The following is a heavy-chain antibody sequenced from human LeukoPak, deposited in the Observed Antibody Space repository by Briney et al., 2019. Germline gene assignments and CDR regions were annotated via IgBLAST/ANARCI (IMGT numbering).Heavy chain of an antibody. V-gene: IGHV4-38-2*02. D-gene: IGHD3-3*01. Sequence: SETLSLTCTVSGYSISSGYYWGWIRQPPGKGLEWIGSFYHSGSTYYNPSLKSRVTISVDTSKNQFSLKLSSVTAADTAVYYCARGKIEKDFWSGYYTVWFDPWGQGTLVTVSS. CDR3: ARGKIEKDFWSGYYTVWFDP. J-gene: IGHJ5*02. CDR2: FYHSGST. CDR1: GYSISSGYY.